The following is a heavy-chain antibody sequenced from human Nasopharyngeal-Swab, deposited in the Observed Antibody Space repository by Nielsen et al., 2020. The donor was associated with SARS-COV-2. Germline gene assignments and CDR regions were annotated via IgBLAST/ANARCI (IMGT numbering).Heavy chain of an antibody. J-gene: IGHJ4*02. CDR1: GFTFSTYW. CDR3: IKHQGSSSDQ. CDR2: INEDATTT. Sequence: GESLKISCEVSGFTFSTYWMHWVRQAPGTGLVWVSRINEDATTTTYAAPVKGRFTISRDNAKNTLYLQMNSLRVEDTAVYYCIKHQGSSSDQWGQGTLVTVSS. V-gene: IGHV3-74*01.